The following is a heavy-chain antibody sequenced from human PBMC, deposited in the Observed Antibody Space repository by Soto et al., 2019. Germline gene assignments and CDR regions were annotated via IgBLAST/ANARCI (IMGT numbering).Heavy chain of an antibody. CDR2: ISSSGSTI. V-gene: IGHV3-48*03. J-gene: IGHJ6*02. CDR1: GFTFSSYE. CDR3: ARGSAQRYFDWARMDV. D-gene: IGHD3-9*01. Sequence: GGSLRLSCAASGFTFSSYEMNWVRQAPGKGLEWVSYISSSGSTIYYADSVKGRFTISRDNAKNSLYLQMNSLRAEDTAVYYCARGSAQRYFDWARMDVWGQGTTVTVSS.